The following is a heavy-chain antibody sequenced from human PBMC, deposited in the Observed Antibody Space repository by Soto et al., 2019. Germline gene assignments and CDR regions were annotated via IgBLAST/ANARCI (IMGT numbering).Heavy chain of an antibody. V-gene: IGHV3-23*01. D-gene: IGHD2-15*01. CDR3: ARVQCTGGSCFSSYYYYYGMVV. CDR1: GFTFTSYA. J-gene: IGHJ6*02. Sequence: GGSLRLSCAASGFTFTSYAMIWVRQAPGKGLEWVSAISGSGGSTYYADSVKGRFTISRDNSKNTVYLQMNSLRAEDTAVYYCARVQCTGGSCFSSYYYYYGMVVWGQGTTVTVSS. CDR2: ISGSGGST.